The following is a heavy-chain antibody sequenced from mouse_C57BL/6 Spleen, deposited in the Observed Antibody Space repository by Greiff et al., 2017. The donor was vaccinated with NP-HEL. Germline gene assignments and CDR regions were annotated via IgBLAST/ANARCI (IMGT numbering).Heavy chain of an antibody. D-gene: IGHD2-3*01. CDR3: ARYDDGYYERGAMDY. CDR2: INPYNGGT. J-gene: IGHJ4*01. Sequence: VQLQQSGPVLVKPGASVKMSCKASGYTFTDYYMNWVKQSHGKSLEWIGVINPYNGGTSYNQKFKGKATLTVDKSSSTAYMELNSLTSEDSAVYYCARYDDGYYERGAMDYWGQGTSVTVSS. V-gene: IGHV1-19*01. CDR1: GYTFTDYY.